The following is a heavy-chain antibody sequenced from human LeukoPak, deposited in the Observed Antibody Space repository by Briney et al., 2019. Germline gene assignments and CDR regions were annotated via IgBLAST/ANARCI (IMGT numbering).Heavy chain of an antibody. CDR2: ISYDGSNK. D-gene: IGHD2-2*01. CDR1: GFTFSSYG. J-gene: IGHJ5*02. V-gene: IGHV3-30*18. CDR3: AKVRSTSLSNWFDP. Sequence: GGSLRLSCAASGFTFSSYGMHWVRQAPGKGLEWVAVISYDGSNKYYAGSVKGRFTISRDNSKNTLYLQMNSLRAEDTAVYYCAKVRSTSLSNWFDPWGQGTLVTVSS.